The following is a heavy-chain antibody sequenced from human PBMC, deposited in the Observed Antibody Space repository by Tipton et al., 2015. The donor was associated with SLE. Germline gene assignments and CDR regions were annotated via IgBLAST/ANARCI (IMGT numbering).Heavy chain of an antibody. D-gene: IGHD3-10*01. V-gene: IGHV3-23*03. CDR1: GFTFSTYA. Sequence: SLRLSCAASGFTFSTYAMTWVRQAPGKGLELVSVIYSPGSTYYADSVKGRFTISRDNSKNTLYLQINSLRAEDTAVYYCAKETRAVPDYLDNWGQGTLVTVSS. CDR2: IYSPGST. J-gene: IGHJ4*02. CDR3: AKETRAVPDYLDN.